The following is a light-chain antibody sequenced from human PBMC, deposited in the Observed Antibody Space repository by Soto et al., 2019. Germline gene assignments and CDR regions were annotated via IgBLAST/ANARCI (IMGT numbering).Light chain of an antibody. CDR2: GTS. Sequence: DIHMTQSPSTLSASVGDRVTITCRASQSISIWLAWYQQKPGRAPNLLIYGTSSLESGVPSRFSGSGSGTELTLTVISLQPDDFATYYCQLYNDYSWTFGQGTKVEIK. CDR3: QLYNDYSWT. V-gene: IGKV1-5*03. CDR1: QSISIW. J-gene: IGKJ1*01.